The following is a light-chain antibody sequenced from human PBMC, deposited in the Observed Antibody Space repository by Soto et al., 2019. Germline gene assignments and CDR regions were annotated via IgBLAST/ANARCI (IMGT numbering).Light chain of an antibody. Sequence: ENVLTQAPATLALPPGERASLSCRASQSVSSYLAWYQQKPGQAPRLLIYGASTRATGIPDRFSGSGSGTDFTFTISRLEPEDSAVYYCQPYGSSLTWTFGQGTKVDI. CDR3: QPYGSSLTWT. CDR2: GAS. CDR1: QSVSSY. J-gene: IGKJ1*01. V-gene: IGKV3-20*01.